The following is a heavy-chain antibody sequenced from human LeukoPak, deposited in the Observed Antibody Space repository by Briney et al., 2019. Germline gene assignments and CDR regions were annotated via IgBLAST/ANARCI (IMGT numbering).Heavy chain of an antibody. V-gene: IGHV3-30*01. CDR2: ISYDGSNK. D-gene: IGHD2-2*01. CDR1: GFTFSSYA. Sequence: GGSLRLSCAASGFTFSSYAMHWVRQAPGKGLEWGAVISYDGSNKYYADSVKGRFTISRDNSKNTLYLQMNSLRAEDTAVYYCARDANPYQPLQPPRYWGQGTLVTVSS. J-gene: IGHJ4*02. CDR3: ARDANPYQPLQPPRY.